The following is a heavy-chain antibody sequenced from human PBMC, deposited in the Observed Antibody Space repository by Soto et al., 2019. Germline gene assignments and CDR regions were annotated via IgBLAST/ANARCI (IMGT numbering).Heavy chain of an antibody. J-gene: IGHJ4*02. CDR2: VKSKSDGVTT. V-gene: IGHV3-15*01. Sequence: EVQLVESGGGLVKPGGSLRLSCAASGFTFSNAVMTWVRQAPGKGLEWVCRVKSKSDGVTTAYAAPVKGRITISRDDSVKTLYLQMNSLKAEDTGMYYCTTGSTGRDYWGQGTLVTVSS. D-gene: IGHD3-10*01. CDR3: TTGSTGRDY. CDR1: GFTFSNAV.